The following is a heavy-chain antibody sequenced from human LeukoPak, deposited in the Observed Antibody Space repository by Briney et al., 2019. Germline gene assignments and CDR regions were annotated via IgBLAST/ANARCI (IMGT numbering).Heavy chain of an antibody. CDR2: IRSKNDGGTT. CDR1: GFTFSNAW. J-gene: IGHJ6*03. Sequence: PGGSLRLSCAVSGFTFSNAWMSWVRQAPGKGQEWVGRIRSKNDGGTTDYAAPVKGRFTISRDESKNTVYLQMNSLKNEDTAVYYCTTNHYYYYDYMDVWGKGTTVTVSS. CDR3: TTNHYYYYDYMDV. V-gene: IGHV3-15*01.